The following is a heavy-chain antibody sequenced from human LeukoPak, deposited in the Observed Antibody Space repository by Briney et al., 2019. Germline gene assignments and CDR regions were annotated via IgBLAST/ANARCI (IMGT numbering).Heavy chain of an antibody. CDR3: ARRGEGYSSTSYFCYY. V-gene: IGHV4-39*01. CDR2: IHYSGNT. CDR1: GGSISSNTYY. J-gene: IGHJ4*02. Sequence: PSETLSLTCTVSGGSISSNTYYWGWIRQPPGKGLEWIGTIHYSGNTYYKSSLKSRVTISVDTSRNQFSLKLNSVTAADTAVYYCARRGEGYSSTSYFCYYWGQGALVTVSS. D-gene: IGHD6-13*01.